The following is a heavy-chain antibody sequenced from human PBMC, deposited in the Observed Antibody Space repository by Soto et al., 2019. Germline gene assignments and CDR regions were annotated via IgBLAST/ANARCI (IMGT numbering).Heavy chain of an antibody. CDR3: AKDRAAASGIHAYDI. J-gene: IGHJ3*02. CDR1: GGTFNSYA. V-gene: IGHV1-69*06. D-gene: IGHD6-13*01. Sequence: QVQLVQSGAEVKKPGSSVKVSCKTSGGTFNSYAISWLRQAPGQGLEWIGGIMPVFGEPTYAQEFRGRVTITTDKSTRTACMELSSLRIEDTAMYYCAKDRAAASGIHAYDIWGQGTMVTVSS. CDR2: IMPVFGEP.